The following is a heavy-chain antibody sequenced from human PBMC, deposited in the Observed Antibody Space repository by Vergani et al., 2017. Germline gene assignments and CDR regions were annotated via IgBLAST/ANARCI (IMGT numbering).Heavy chain of an antibody. V-gene: IGHV4-38-2*01. J-gene: IGHJ6*02. CDR2: IHHSGDT. Sequence: QVQLQESGPGLVKPSETLTLTCDVSDSSIMTNPYWGWFRQSPGKGLEWIGCIHHSGDTHYNSSLKSRVSISNVSSSKFSLSLTSVTAADTAIYYCARHRGSGCFFPSSYFYGMDVWGHGTTVTVSS. CDR3: ARHRGSGCFFPSSYFYGMDV. D-gene: IGHD3-10*01. CDR1: DSSIMTNPY.